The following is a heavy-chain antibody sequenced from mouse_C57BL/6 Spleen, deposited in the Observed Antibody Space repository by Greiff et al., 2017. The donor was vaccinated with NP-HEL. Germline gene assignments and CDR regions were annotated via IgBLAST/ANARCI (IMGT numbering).Heavy chain of an antibody. J-gene: IGHJ4*01. CDR3: ARHYPYDYDAMDY. CDR2: IDPSDSYT. CDR1: GYTFTSYW. D-gene: IGHD6-5*01. V-gene: IGHV1-59*01. Sequence: QVHVKQPGAELVRPGTSVKLSCKASGYTFTSYWMHWVKQRPGQGLEWIGVIDPSDSYTNYNQKFKGKATLTVDTSSSTAYMQLSSLTSEDSAVYYCARHYPYDYDAMDYWGQGTSVTVSS.